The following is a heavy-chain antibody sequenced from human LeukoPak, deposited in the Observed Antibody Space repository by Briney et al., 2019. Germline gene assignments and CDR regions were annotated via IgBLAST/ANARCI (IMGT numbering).Heavy chain of an antibody. CDR1: GFTFSSYA. CDR3: AKGGRDSSGYYESHFQH. D-gene: IGHD3-22*01. Sequence: GGSLRLSCAASGFTFSSYAMSWLRQAPGKGLGWVSAISGSGGSTYYADSVKGRVTISRDNSKNTLYLQMNSLRAKDTAVYYCAKGGRDSSGYYESHFQHWGQGTLVTVSS. J-gene: IGHJ1*01. CDR2: ISGSGGST. V-gene: IGHV3-23*01.